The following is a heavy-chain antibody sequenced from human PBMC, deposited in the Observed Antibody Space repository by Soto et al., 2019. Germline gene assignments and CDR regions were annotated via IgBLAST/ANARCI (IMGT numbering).Heavy chain of an antibody. D-gene: IGHD6-13*01. CDR2: IYYSGST. J-gene: IGHJ4*02. CDR3: ARMIGRYSRYYDY. Sequence: PSETLSLTCTVSGGSISSYYWSWIRQPPGKGLEWIGYIYYSGSTNYNPSLKSRVTISVDTSKNQFSLKLSSVTAADTAVYYCARMIGRYSRYYDYWGQGTLVTVSS. CDR1: GGSISSYY. V-gene: IGHV4-59*08.